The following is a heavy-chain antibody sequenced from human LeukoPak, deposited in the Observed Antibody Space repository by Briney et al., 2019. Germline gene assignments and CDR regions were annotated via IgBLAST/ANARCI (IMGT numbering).Heavy chain of an antibody. CDR1: GDSISSSSSY. CDR2: IYYSGST. J-gene: IGHJ4*02. Sequence: PSETLSLTCTVSGDSISSSSSYWGWIRQPPGEGLEWIGSIYYSGSTYYNPSLKSRVTISVDTSKNQFSLKLTSVTAADTAVYYCARAIEVGAMTPFDYWGQGTLVTVSS. D-gene: IGHD1-26*01. V-gene: IGHV4-39*07. CDR3: ARAIEVGAMTPFDY.